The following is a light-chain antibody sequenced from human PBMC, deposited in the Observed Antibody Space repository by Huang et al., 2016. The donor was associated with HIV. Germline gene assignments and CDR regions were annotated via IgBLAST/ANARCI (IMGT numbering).Light chain of an antibody. CDR2: DAS. J-gene: IGKJ3*01. V-gene: IGKV3-11*01. CDR3: QQRSNWPPIT. CDR1: QRVSSY. Sequence: EIVLTQSPATLSLSPGERANLSCRASQRVSSYLAWYQQKPGQAPRLRIYDASNRATGIPARFSGSGSGTDFTLTISSLEPEDFAVYYCQQRSNWPPITFGPGTKVDIK.